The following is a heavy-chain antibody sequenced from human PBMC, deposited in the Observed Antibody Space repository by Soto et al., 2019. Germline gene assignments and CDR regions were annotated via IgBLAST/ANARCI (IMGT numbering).Heavy chain of an antibody. V-gene: IGHV3-74*01. J-gene: IGHJ5*02. CDR3: ARAMTSVGAGTQGAS. Sequence: DVQLVESGGDLVQPGESLRLSCEVSGFTFNTYWMHWVRQAPGKGLVWVSRIDADGTRRDYADSVKGRFSISRDNAKNTLYLAMNSLRVEDTAVYYCARAMTSVGAGTQGASWGQGTLVTVSS. CDR2: IDADGTRR. CDR1: GFTFNTYW. D-gene: IGHD1-26*01.